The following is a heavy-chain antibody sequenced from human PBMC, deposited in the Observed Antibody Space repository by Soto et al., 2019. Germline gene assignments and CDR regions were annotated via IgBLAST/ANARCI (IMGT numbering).Heavy chain of an antibody. CDR2: IKSKTDGGTT. D-gene: IGHD6-6*01. CDR3: TPDKGEYSSSRTLGYYLDY. J-gene: IGHJ4*02. CDR1: GFTFSNAW. Sequence: AGGSLRLSCAASGFTFSNAWMSWVRQAPGKGLEWVGRIKSKTDGGTTDYAAPVKGRFTISRDDSKNTLYLQMNSLKTEDTAVDYCTPDKGEYSSSRTLGYYLDYWGQGTLVT. V-gene: IGHV3-15*01.